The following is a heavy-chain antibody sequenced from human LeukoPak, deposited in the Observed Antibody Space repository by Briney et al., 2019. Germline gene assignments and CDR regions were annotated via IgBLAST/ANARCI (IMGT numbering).Heavy chain of an antibody. J-gene: IGHJ4*02. CDR2: IYSSGST. CDR3: ARSSHYDSSGLYFDY. D-gene: IGHD3-22*01. V-gene: IGHV4-31*03. Sequence: SQTLSLTCTVPGGSIRGGGYYWRWIRQHPGMGLEWIGYIYSSGSTSYKPSLKSRVTISLDTSENQFSLKLTSVTAADTAVYYCARSSHYDSSGLYFDYWGQGTLVTVSS. CDR1: GGSIRGGGYY.